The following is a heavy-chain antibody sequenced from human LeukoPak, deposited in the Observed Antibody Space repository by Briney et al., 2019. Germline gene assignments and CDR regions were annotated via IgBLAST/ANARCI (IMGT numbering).Heavy chain of an antibody. CDR3: AKDSDIAVAGSDDALDV. J-gene: IGHJ3*01. CDR1: GFSFSSYT. CDR2: ISSNSNFI. D-gene: IGHD6-19*01. Sequence: PGGSLRLSCAASGFSFSSYTMNWVRQAPGKGLEWVSSISSNSNFIYYADSVKGRFTISRDNSKNTLFLQMNSLRPEDTAVYYCAKDSDIAVAGSDDALDVWGQGTMVTVSS. V-gene: IGHV3-21*01.